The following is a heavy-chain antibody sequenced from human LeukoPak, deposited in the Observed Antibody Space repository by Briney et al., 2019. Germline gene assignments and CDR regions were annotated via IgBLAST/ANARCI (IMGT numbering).Heavy chain of an antibody. J-gene: IGHJ4*02. CDR1: GFTFSSYG. D-gene: IGHD6-13*01. CDR2: INDVGSDK. CDR3: ARHVAAGTVDY. Sequence: GGSLRLSCAASGFTFSSYGMSWVRQAPGKGLEWVGNINDVGSDKYYVDSVNGRFTFSRDNFKNLLYLQMNNLRAEDTAVYYCARHVAAGTVDYWGQGTLVTVSS. V-gene: IGHV3-7*01.